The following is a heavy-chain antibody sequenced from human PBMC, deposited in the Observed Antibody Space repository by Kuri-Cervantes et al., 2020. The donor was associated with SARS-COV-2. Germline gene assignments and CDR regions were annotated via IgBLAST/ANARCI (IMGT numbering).Heavy chain of an antibody. D-gene: IGHD3-16*02. CDR1: GVTFSSYA. Sequence: AESLRLSCAASGVTFSSYAMHWVRQAPGKGLEWVSYISSSSSYTNYADSVKGRFTISRDNAKNSLYLQMNSLRADDTAVYYCARANVRAILSDYYYYGMDVWGQGTTVTVSS. J-gene: IGHJ6*02. CDR2: ISSSSSYT. V-gene: IGHV3-21*05. CDR3: ARANVRAILSDYYYYGMDV.